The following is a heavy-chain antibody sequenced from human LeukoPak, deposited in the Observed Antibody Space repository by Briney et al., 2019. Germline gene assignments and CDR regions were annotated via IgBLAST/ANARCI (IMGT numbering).Heavy chain of an antibody. V-gene: IGHV3-33*06. Sequence: PGGSLRLSCAASGFTFNNYGMHWVRQAPGKGLEWVAAIWYDGSSKYYADSVKGRFTISRDSSKNTLHLQMNTLRAEDTAVYYCAKVKGGSGPFDDWGQGTLVTVSS. CDR3: AKVKGGSGPFDD. J-gene: IGHJ4*02. CDR1: GFTFNNYG. CDR2: IWYDGSSK. D-gene: IGHD6-19*01.